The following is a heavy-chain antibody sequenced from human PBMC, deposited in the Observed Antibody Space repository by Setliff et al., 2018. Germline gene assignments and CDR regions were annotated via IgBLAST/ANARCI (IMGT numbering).Heavy chain of an antibody. CDR1: GYSFSDFY. V-gene: IGHV1-69-2*01. CDR2: IDPRDDFT. CDR3: ARGAPQRSSFDSRYMDV. D-gene: IGHD1-1*01. J-gene: IGHJ6*03. Sequence: GASVKVSCKASGYSFSDFYMHWVRQVPGEGLEALGRIDPRDDFTVYAERFKDRLTITADTSTDTSYMEMSSLRFEDTAVYYCARGAPQRSSFDSRYMDVWDKGATVTVSS.